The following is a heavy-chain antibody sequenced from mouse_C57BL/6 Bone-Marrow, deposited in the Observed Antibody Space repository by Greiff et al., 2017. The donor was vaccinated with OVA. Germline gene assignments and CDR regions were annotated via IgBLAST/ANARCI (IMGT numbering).Heavy chain of an antibody. J-gene: IGHJ2*01. V-gene: IGHV14-4*01. CDR1: GFNIKDDY. Sequence: EVQGVESGAELVRPGASVKLSCTASGFNIKDDYMHWVKQRPEQGLEWIGWIDPENGDTEYASKFQGKATITADTSSNTAYLQLSSLTSEDTAVYYCTRGSYVGYWGRGTTLTVSS. CDR2: IDPENGDT. CDR3: TRGSYVGY. D-gene: IGHD1-1*01.